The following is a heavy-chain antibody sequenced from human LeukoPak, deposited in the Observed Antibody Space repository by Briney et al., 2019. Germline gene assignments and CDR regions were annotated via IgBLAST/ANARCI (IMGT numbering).Heavy chain of an antibody. V-gene: IGHV4-38-2*01. CDR1: GYSISSGYY. D-gene: IGHD7-27*01. Sequence: SETLSLTCAVSGYSISSGYYWGWIRQPPGKGLEWIGSIYHSGSTYYNPSLKSRVTISVDTSKNQFSLKLCSVTAADTAVYYCARHTSPNWGSPYYYYMDVWGKGTTVTVSS. CDR3: ARHTSPNWGSPYYYYMDV. J-gene: IGHJ6*03. CDR2: IYHSGST.